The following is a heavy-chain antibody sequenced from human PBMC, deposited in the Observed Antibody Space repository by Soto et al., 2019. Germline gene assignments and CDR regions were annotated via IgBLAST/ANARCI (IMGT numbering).Heavy chain of an antibody. CDR2: IWYDGSNK. J-gene: IGHJ4*02. CDR3: ARDTCYGPNCSGGSCYSGKGDY. CDR1: GFTFSSYG. D-gene: IGHD2-15*01. Sequence: QVQLVESGGGVVQPGRSLRLSCAASGFTFSSYGMHWVRQAPGKGLEWVAVIWYDGSNKYYADSVKGRFTISRDNSKNTLDLQMNSLRAEDTAVYYCARDTCYGPNCSGGSCYSGKGDYWAREPWSPSPQ. V-gene: IGHV3-33*01.